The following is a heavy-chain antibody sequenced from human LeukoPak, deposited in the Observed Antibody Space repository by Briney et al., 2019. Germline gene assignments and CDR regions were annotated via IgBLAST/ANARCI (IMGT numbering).Heavy chain of an antibody. CDR2: IYSSGST. Sequence: SETLSLTCTVSGGSISNYSWNWIRQPPGKGLEWIGYIYSSGSTKSNSSLRSLVAISVDASKNQFSMRLSSVTAADTAVYYCARRGVTTYYYDSNGSMTDAFDVWGQGTMVTVSS. CDR3: ARRGVTTYYYDSNGSMTDAFDV. CDR1: GGSISNYS. J-gene: IGHJ3*01. D-gene: IGHD3-22*01. V-gene: IGHV4-59*08.